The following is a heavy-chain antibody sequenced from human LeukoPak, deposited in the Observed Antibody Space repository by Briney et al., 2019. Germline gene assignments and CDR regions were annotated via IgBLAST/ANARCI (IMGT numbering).Heavy chain of an antibody. J-gene: IGHJ2*01. Sequence: PGGSLRLSCAASGFAFSSYDMHWVRQATGKGLEWVSAIGTAGDTYYPGSVKGRFTISRENAKNSLYLQMNSLRAGDTAVYYCAKTTVTKDTSYWYFDLWGRGTLVTVSS. D-gene: IGHD4-17*01. CDR1: GFAFSSYD. V-gene: IGHV3-13*01. CDR3: AKTTVTKDTSYWYFDL. CDR2: IGTAGDT.